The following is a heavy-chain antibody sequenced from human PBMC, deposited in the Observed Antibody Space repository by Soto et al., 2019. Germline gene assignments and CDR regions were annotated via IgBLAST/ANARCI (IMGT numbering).Heavy chain of an antibody. CDR2: VSHSGST. D-gene: IGHD3-22*01. V-gene: IGHV4-34*01. J-gene: IGHJ5*02. Sequence: PSETLSLTCDIYGGSFSDDYWSWIRQPPGKGLEWIGKVSHSGSTNYNPSLKSRVTISVDTSKNQFSLKLSSVTAADTAVYYCARGGNYYDSSGYYQNWFDPWGQGTLVTVSS. CDR1: GGSFSDDY. CDR3: ARGGNYYDSSGYYQNWFDP.